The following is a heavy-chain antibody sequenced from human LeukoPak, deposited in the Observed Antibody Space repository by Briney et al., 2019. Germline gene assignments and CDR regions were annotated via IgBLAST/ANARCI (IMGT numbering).Heavy chain of an antibody. D-gene: IGHD2/OR15-2a*01. CDR2: IYPGDSDT. CDR1: GYSFSSYW. J-gene: IGHJ4*02. V-gene: IGHV5-51*01. CDR3: AFSRAHLYYFDY. Sequence: GESLKISCKGSGYSFSSYWIGWVRQMHGKGLEWMGIIYPGDSDTIYSPSFQGQVTISADKSISTAYLQWSSLKASDTAMYHCAFSRAHLYYFDYWGQGTLVTVSS.